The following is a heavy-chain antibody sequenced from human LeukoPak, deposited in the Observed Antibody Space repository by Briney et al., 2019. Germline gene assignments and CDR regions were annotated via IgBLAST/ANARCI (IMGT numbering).Heavy chain of an antibody. CDR2: FDPEDGET. CDR1: GYTLTELS. V-gene: IGHV1-24*01. J-gene: IGHJ5*02. Sequence: GASVKVSCKVSGYTLTELSMHWARQAPGKGLEWMGGFDPEDGETIYAQKFQGRVTMTEDTSTDTAYMELSSLRSEDTAVYYCATINMVRGGGYFDPWGQGTLVTVSS. D-gene: IGHD3-10*01. CDR3: ATINMVRGGGYFDP.